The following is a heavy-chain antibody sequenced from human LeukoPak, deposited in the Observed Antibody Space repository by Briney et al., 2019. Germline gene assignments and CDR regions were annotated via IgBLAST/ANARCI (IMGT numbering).Heavy chain of an antibody. D-gene: IGHD1-26*01. Sequence: SVKVSCKASGGTFTSYAISWVRQAPGQGLEWRGGIIPIFGTANYAQKFQGRVTITADESTSTAYMELSSLRSEDTAVYYCARGGGIVGATTQYYFDYWGQGTLVTVSS. CDR2: IIPIFGTA. V-gene: IGHV1-69*13. CDR1: GGTFTSYA. CDR3: ARGGGIVGATTQYYFDY. J-gene: IGHJ4*02.